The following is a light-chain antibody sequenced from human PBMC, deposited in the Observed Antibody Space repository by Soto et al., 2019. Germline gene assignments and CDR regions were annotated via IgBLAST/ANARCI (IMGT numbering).Light chain of an antibody. Sequence: EIVLTQSPGTLSLSPGERATLSCRASQSVSSSYLAWYQQKPGQAPRLLIYGASSGATGIPDRFSGSGSGTDFTLTISRLEPEDFAVYYCQQYGSSPVFGGGTKV. V-gene: IGKV3-20*01. J-gene: IGKJ4*01. CDR2: GAS. CDR3: QQYGSSPV. CDR1: QSVSSSY.